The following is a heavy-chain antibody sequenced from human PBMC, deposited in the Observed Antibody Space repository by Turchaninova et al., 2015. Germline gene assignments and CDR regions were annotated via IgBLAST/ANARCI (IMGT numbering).Heavy chain of an antibody. V-gene: IGHV4-38-2*01. CDR1: GYSISSDHY. CDR2: IYHSGNT. Sequence: QVQLQESGPGLVKPSATLSLTCGVSGYSISSDHYWGWLRQPPRKGLEWIGSIYHSGNTYYNPSLKSRVTISVDTSKNQFSLKLSSVTAADTAVYYCARRRTGDRGYFDLWGRGTLVTVSS. J-gene: IGHJ2*01. D-gene: IGHD7-27*01. CDR3: ARRRTGDRGYFDL.